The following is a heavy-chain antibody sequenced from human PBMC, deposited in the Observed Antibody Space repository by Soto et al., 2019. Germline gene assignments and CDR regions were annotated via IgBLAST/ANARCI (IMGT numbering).Heavy chain of an antibody. CDR1: GGSVSSYY. D-gene: IGHD2-2*01. Sequence: SETLSLTCTVSGGSVSSYYWSWIRQPPGKGLEWIGYIYYSGSTYYNPSLKSRVTISVDTSKNQFSLKLSSVTAAETAVYYCARGVVPAAFDYWGQGTLVTVSS. V-gene: IGHV4-30-4*01. CDR3: ARGVVPAAFDY. J-gene: IGHJ4*02. CDR2: IYYSGST.